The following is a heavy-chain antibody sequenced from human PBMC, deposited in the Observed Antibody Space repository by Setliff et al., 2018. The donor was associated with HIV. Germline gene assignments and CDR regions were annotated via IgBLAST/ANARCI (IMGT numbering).Heavy chain of an antibody. Sequence: ASVKVSCKASGYTFTSDYIHWVRQAPGQGLEWMGIINPAGNPTSYAQKFQGRVTITADKSTTTAYMELSSLRSEDTALYYCAGSILTGYYTFGADYWGQGTLVTVSS. D-gene: IGHD3-9*01. CDR1: GYTFTSDY. J-gene: IGHJ4*02. CDR2: INPAGNPT. CDR3: AGSILTGYYTFGADY. V-gene: IGHV1-46*01.